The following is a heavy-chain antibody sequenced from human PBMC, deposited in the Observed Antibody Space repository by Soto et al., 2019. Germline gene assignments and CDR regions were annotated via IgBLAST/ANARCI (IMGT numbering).Heavy chain of an antibody. CDR3: AKQTTVTTSGY. Sequence: QVQLVESGGGVVQPGRSLRLSCAASGFTFSSCGMHWVRQAPGKGLEWVAVISYDGSNKYYADSVKGRFTISRDNSKNTLYLQMNSLRAEDTAVYYCAKQTTVTTSGYWGQGTLVTVSS. D-gene: IGHD4-17*01. V-gene: IGHV3-30*18. CDR2: ISYDGSNK. CDR1: GFTFSSCG. J-gene: IGHJ4*02.